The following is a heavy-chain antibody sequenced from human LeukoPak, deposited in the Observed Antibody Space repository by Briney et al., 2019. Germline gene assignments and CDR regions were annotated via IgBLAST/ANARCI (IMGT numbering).Heavy chain of an antibody. Sequence: SSETLSLTCAVYGGSFRGYYWSWIRQPPGKGLEWVGEINYSGSTNYNPSLKSRVTISVDTFKNQFSLRLSSVTAADTAVYYCARVLEGSSGQHWYFDLWGRGTLVTVSS. CDR2: INYSGST. D-gene: IGHD6-19*01. V-gene: IGHV4-34*01. J-gene: IGHJ2*01. CDR3: ARVLEGSSGQHWYFDL. CDR1: GGSFRGYY.